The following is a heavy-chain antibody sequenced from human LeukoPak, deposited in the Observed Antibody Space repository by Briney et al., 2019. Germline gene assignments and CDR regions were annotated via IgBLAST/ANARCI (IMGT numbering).Heavy chain of an antibody. V-gene: IGHV3-21*01. D-gene: IGHD2-2*01. CDR3: ARDQGVVPAALYCFDY. Sequence: GGSLRLSCAASGFTFSNYWMHWVRQAPGKGLEWVSSISSSSSYIYYADSVKGRFTISRDNAKNSLYLQMNSLRAEDTAVYYCARDQGVVPAALYCFDYWGQGTLVTVSS. J-gene: IGHJ4*02. CDR2: ISSSSSYI. CDR1: GFTFSNYW.